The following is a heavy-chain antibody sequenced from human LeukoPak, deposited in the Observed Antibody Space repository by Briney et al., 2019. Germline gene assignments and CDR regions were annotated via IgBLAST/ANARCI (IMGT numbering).Heavy chain of an antibody. CDR2: IKSKTDGGTT. CDR1: GFRVSDYY. V-gene: IGHV3-15*01. CDR3: TTGPHVGAVEPFDY. D-gene: IGHD1-26*01. J-gene: IGHJ4*02. Sequence: GGSLRLSCAVSGFRVSDYYMSWVRQAPGKGLEWVGRIKSKTDGGTTDYAAPVKGRFTISRDDSKNTLYLQMNSLKTEDTAVYYCTTGPHVGAVEPFDYWGQGTLVTVSS.